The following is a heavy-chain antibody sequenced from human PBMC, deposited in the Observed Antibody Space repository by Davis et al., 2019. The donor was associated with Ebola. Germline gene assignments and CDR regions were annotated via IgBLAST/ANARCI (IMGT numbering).Heavy chain of an antibody. CDR2: INTNTGNP. CDR1: GYTFTSYA. D-gene: IGHD5-18*01. J-gene: IGHJ4*02. Sequence: AASVKVSCKASGYTFTSYAMNWVRQAPGQGLEWMGWINTNTGNPTYAQGFTGRFVFSLDTSVSTAYLQISSLKAEDSAVYYCARRGDEYSYGDTPYFDYWGQGTLVTVSS. V-gene: IGHV7-4-1*02. CDR3: ARRGDEYSYGDTPYFDY.